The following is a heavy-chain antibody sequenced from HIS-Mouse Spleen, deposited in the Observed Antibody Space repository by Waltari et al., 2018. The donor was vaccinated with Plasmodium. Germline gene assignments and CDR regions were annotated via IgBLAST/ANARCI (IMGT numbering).Heavy chain of an antibody. CDR3: ASSGSGSYYY. CDR2: INHSGST. CDR1: GGSFSGYY. Sequence: QVQLQQWGAGLLKPSETLSLTCAVYGGSFSGYYWSWIRQPPGKGLEWIGEINHSGSTNYNPSLMSRFTISVDTSRNQFSLKLGSVTAADTAVYYCASSGSGSYYYWGQGTLVTVSS. J-gene: IGHJ4*02. D-gene: IGHD3-10*01. V-gene: IGHV4-34*01.